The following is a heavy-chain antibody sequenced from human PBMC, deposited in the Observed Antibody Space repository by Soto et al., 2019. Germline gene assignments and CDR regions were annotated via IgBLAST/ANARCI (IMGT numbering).Heavy chain of an antibody. J-gene: IGHJ5*02. Sequence: SVKVSCKASGGTFSSYTISWVRQAPGQGLEWMGRIIPILGIANYAQKFQGRVTITADKSTSTAYMELSSLRSEDTAVYYCARDSSSWPNWFDPWGQGTLVTVSS. CDR1: GGTFSSYT. V-gene: IGHV1-69*04. CDR2: IIPILGIA. D-gene: IGHD6-13*01. CDR3: ARDSSSWPNWFDP.